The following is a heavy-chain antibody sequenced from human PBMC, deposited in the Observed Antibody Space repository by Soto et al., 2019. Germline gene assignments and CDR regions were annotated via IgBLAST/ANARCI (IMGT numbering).Heavy chain of an antibody. V-gene: IGHV4-39*01. J-gene: IGHJ4*02. D-gene: IGHD3-22*01. CDR3: ARPSGYYYGYFDY. CDR2: IYYSGST. Sequence: SETLSLTCTVSGGSIISSSYYWGWIRQPPGKGLEWIGSIYYSGSTYYNPSLKSRVTISVDTSKNQFSLKLSSVTAADTAVYYCARPSGYYYGYFDYWGQGTLVT. CDR1: GGSIISSSYY.